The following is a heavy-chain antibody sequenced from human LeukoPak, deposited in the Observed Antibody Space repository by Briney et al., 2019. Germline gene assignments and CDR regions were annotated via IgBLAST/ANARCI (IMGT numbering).Heavy chain of an antibody. CDR1: GGSISSYY. J-gene: IGHJ5*02. CDR2: IYTSGST. V-gene: IGHV4-4*09. Sequence: PSETLSLTCTVSGGSISSYYWSWIRQPPGKGLEWIGYIYTSGSTNYNPSLKSRVTISVDTSKNQFSLKLSSVTAADTAVYYCARPGSQGGWIDPWGQGTLVTVSS. CDR3: ARPGSQGGWIDP. D-gene: IGHD3-10*01.